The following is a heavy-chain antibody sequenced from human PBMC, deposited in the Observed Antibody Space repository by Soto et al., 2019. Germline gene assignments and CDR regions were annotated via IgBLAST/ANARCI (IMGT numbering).Heavy chain of an antibody. CDR1: GYTLTELS. J-gene: IGHJ6*03. Sequence: ASVKVSCKVSGYTLTELSMHWVRQAPGKGLEWMGGFDPEDGETIYAQKFQGRVTMTEDTSTDTAYMELSSLRSEDTAVYSCASVSPWDTCTSDIYYSMDVWGKGTTVTVSS. V-gene: IGHV1-24*01. CDR3: ASVSPWDTCTSDIYYSMDV. D-gene: IGHD3-9*01. CDR2: FDPEDGET.